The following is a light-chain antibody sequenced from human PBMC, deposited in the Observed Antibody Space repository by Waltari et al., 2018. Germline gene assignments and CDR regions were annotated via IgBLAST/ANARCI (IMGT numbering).Light chain of an antibody. CDR1: QGVSHH. V-gene: IGKV1-8*01. J-gene: IGKJ1*01. CDR2: GAS. CDR3: QQYVSYPWT. Sequence: AIRITQSPSSLPASTGDRVTITCRAGQGVSHHLAWYQQKPGKAPKLLIYGASSRQSGIPDRFSGSGSGTDFSLTISSLEPEDFAAYYCQQYVSYPWTFGQGTKVEIK.